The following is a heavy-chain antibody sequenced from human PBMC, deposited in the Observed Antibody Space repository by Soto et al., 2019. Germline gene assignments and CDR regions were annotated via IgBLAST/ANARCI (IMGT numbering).Heavy chain of an antibody. V-gene: IGHV4-31*03. D-gene: IGHD3-10*01. CDR1: GGSISSGGYY. CDR3: ARVTSPDVLLWFGPPGYYFDY. CDR2: IYYSGST. J-gene: IGHJ4*02. Sequence: PSETLSLTCTVSGGSISSGGYYWSWIRQHPGKGLEWIGYIYYSGSTYYNPSLKSRVTISVDTSKNQFSLKLSSVTAADTAVYYCARVTSPDVLLWFGPPGYYFDYWGQGTLVTVSS.